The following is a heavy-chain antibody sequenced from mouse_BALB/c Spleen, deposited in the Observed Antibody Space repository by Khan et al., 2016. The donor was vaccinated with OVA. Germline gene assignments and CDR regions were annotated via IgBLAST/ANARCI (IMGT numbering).Heavy chain of an antibody. CDR3: ASSGFSCVAY. Sequence: QVQLQQSGAELVKPGASVKLSCKASGYTFTSYYMYWVKQRPGQGLEWIGEINPSNGDTNFNEKFKSKATPTVDKSARTAYMQLSSLTSEDSAVFCCASSGFSCVAYWGQGTLVTVSA. CDR1: GYTFTSYY. J-gene: IGHJ3*01. CDR2: INPSNGDT. V-gene: IGHV1S81*02. D-gene: IGHD2-12*01.